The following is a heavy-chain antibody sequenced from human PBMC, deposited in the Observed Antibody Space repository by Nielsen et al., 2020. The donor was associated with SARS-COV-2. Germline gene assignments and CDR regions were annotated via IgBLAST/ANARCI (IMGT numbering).Heavy chain of an antibody. D-gene: IGHD3-3*01. CDR3: ARTITIFGVVIRGSMDV. CDR2: IYYSGST. J-gene: IGHJ6*02. Sequence: SKTLSLTSTVSGGSISSYYWSWIRQPPGKGLEWIGYIYYSGSTNYNPSLKSRVTISVDTSKNQFSLKLSSVTAADTAVYYCARTITIFGVVIRGSMDVWGQGTTVTVSS. V-gene: IGHV4-59*08. CDR1: GGSISSYY.